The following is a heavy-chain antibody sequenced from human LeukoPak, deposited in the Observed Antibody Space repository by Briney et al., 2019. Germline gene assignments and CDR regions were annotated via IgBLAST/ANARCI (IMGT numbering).Heavy chain of an antibody. V-gene: IGHV1-69*06. Sequence: SVRVSCKASGGTFSSYAISWVRQAPGQGLEWMGGIIPIFGTANYAQKFQGRVTITADKSTSTAYMELSSLRSEDTAVYYCAREEGRIEMARYYYYMDVWGKGTTVTVSS. CDR3: AREEGRIEMARYYYYMDV. D-gene: IGHD5-24*01. CDR1: GGTFSSYA. J-gene: IGHJ6*03. CDR2: IIPIFGTA.